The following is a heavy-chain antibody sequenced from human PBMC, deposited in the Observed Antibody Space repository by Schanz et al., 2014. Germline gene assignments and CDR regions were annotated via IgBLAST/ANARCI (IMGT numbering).Heavy chain of an antibody. CDR1: GYTFTSYG. CDR3: ARVYRWQHILGHFDS. D-gene: IGHD6-13*01. J-gene: IGHJ4*02. CDR2: IHPNSGGT. V-gene: IGHV1-2*06. Sequence: QVQLVQSGAEVKKPGASVKVSCKASGYTFTSYGISWVRQAPGQGLEWMGRIHPNSGGTDYAQKFQGRVTMTRDTSITTAYMELSGLTSDDTAVYYCARVYRWQHILGHFDSWGQGSLVTVSS.